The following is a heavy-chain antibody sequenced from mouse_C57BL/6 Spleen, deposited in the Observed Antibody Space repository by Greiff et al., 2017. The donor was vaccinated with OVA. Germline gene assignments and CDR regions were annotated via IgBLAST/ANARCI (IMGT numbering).Heavy chain of an antibody. CDR1: GFTFSDYG. V-gene: IGHV5-17*01. J-gene: IGHJ4*01. CDR3: ARLWLRRHYAMDY. CDR2: ISSGSSTI. D-gene: IGHD2-2*01. Sequence: EVKVVESGGGLVKPGGSLKLSCAASGFTFSDYGMHWVRQAPEKGLEWVAYISSGSSTIYYADTVKGRFTISRDNAKNTLFLQMTSLRSEDTAMYYCARLWLRRHYAMDYWGQGTSVTVSS.